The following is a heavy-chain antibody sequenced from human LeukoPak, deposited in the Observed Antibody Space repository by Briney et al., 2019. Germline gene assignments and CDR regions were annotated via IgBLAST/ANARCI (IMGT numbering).Heavy chain of an antibody. D-gene: IGHD5-12*01. CDR2: INWNSDSI. Sequence: GGSLRLSCEASGFTFNTFAMIWVRQPPGKGLEWVSGINWNSDSIGYADSVKGRFTTSRDNAKNSLYLQMNSLRAEDTAFYYCAINGGGDSGYGNFDYWGQGTLVTVSS. CDR3: AINGGGDSGYGNFDY. J-gene: IGHJ4*02. V-gene: IGHV3-9*01. CDR1: GFTFNTFA.